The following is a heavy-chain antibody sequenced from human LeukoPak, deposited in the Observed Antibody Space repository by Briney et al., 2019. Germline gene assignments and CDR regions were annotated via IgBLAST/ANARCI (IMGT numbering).Heavy chain of an antibody. CDR2: INPNSGGT. CDR3: ARVGMGIFGVVGSYYYYMDV. D-gene: IGHD3-3*01. V-gene: IGHV1-2*02. J-gene: IGHJ6*03. Sequence: ASVKVSCKASGCTFTGYYMHWVRQAPGQGLEWMGWINPNSGGTNYAQKFQGRVTMTRDTSISTAYMELSRLRSDDTAVYYCARVGMGIFGVVGSYYYYMDVWGKGTTVTVSS. CDR1: GCTFTGYY.